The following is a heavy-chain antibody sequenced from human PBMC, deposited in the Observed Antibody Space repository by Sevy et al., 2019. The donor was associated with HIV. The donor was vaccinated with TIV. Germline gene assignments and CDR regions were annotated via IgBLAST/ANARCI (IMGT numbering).Heavy chain of an antibody. Sequence: GGSLRLSCAASGFTFNTYGMHWVRQAPGKGLEWVAVISYHGRDKFYGDSVEGRFTISRDNSKKMLYLQMNSLRAEETAVYYCAKDFTGYNGMDVWGQGTMVTVSS. CDR3: AKDFTGYNGMDV. J-gene: IGHJ6*02. CDR2: ISYHGRDK. V-gene: IGHV3-30*18. D-gene: IGHD3-9*01. CDR1: GFTFNTYG.